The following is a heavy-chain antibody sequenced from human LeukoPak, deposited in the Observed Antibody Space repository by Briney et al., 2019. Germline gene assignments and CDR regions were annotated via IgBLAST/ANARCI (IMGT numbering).Heavy chain of an antibody. CDR3: AKDKELSDYYFDY. D-gene: IGHD3-16*02. CDR2: ISWNSAGI. J-gene: IGHJ4*02. Sequence: GGSLRLSCAASGFTFSSYAMSWVRQAPGKGLEWVSSISWNSAGIGYADSVKGRFTISRDNAKNSLYLQMNSLRAEDTALYYCAKDKELSDYYFDYWGQGTLVTVSS. CDR1: GFTFSSYA. V-gene: IGHV3-9*01.